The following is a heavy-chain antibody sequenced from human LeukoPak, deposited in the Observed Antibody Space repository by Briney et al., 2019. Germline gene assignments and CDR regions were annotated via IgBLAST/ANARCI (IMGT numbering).Heavy chain of an antibody. CDR3: ARVLDDILTGYSDAFDI. CDR1: GFTVSSNY. D-gene: IGHD3-9*01. J-gene: IGHJ3*02. V-gene: IGHV3-66*01. Sequence: GGSLRLSCAASGFTVSSNYMSWVRQAPGKGLEWVSVIYSGGSTYYADSVKGRFTISRDNSKNTLYLQMNSLRAEDTAVYYCARVLDDILTGYSDAFDIWGQGTMVTVSS. CDR2: IYSGGST.